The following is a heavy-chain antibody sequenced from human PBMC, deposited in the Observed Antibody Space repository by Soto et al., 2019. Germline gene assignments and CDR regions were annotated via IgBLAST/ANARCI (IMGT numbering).Heavy chain of an antibody. V-gene: IGHV1-46*01. D-gene: IGHD3-22*01. J-gene: IGHJ3*02. CDR2: INPSGGST. CDR1: GYTFTSYY. CDR3: ARGTYYYDSSGYTDAFDI. Sequence: SVKVSCKASGYTFTSYYMHWVRQAPGQGLEWMGIINPSGGSTSYAQKFQGRVTMTRDTSTSTVYMELSSLRSEDTAVYYCARGTYYYDSSGYTDAFDIWGQGTMVTVSS.